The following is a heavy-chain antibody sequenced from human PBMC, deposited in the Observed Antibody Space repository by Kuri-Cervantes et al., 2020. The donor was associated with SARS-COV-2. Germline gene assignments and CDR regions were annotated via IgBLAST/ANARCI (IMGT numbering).Heavy chain of an antibody. CDR2: IWYDGSNK. J-gene: IGHJ4*02. CDR1: GFTFSSYG. D-gene: IGHD1-14*01. CDR3: ARYIAGTTRYYFDY. Sequence: GESLKISCAASGFTFSSYGMHWVRQAPGKGLEWVAVIWYDGSNKYYADSVKGRFTISRDNSKNTLYLQMNSLRAEDTAVYYCARYIAGTTRYYFDYWGQGTLVTVSS. V-gene: IGHV3-33*01.